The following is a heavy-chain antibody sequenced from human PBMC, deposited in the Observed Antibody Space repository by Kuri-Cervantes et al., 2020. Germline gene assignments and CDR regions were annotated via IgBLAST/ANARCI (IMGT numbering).Heavy chain of an antibody. CDR2: IYYSGST. CDR1: GGSVSSGSYY. D-gene: IGHD2-21*02. Sequence: SETLSLTCTVSGGSVSSGSYYLSWIRQPPGKGLEWIGYIYYSGSTNYNPSLKSRVTISVDTSKNQFSLKLSSVTAADTAVYYCARRGILAYCGGDCSNDAFDIWGQGTMVTVSS. V-gene: IGHV4-61*01. J-gene: IGHJ3*02. CDR3: ARRGILAYCGGDCSNDAFDI.